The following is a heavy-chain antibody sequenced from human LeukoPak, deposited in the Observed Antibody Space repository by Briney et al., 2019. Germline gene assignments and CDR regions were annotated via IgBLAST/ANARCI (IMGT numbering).Heavy chain of an antibody. CDR2: INHSGST. J-gene: IGHJ4*02. CDR1: GGAFSGYY. D-gene: IGHD6-19*01. V-gene: IGHV4-34*01. Sequence: SETLSLTCAVYGGAFSGYYWSWIRQPPGKGLEWIGEINHSGSTNYNPPLKSRVTISVDTSKNQFSLKLSSVTAPDTAVYYCARGEYSSGWYRSEYYFDYWGQGTLVTVSS. CDR3: ARGEYSSGWYRSEYYFDY.